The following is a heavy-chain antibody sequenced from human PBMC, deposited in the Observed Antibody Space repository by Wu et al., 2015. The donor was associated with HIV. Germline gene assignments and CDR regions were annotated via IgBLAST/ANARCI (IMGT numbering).Heavy chain of an antibody. D-gene: IGHD6-19*01. V-gene: IGHV1-2*02. CDR2: INPNSGGT. CDR1: GYSFTAHY. CDR3: ARDRARQWLVN. J-gene: IGHJ4*02. Sequence: QVQLVQSGAEVTKPGASVRVSCQTSGYSFTAHYIHWVRQAPGQGLEWMGWINPNSGGTNYAQKFQGRVTMTRDTSISTAYMELSRLRSDDTAVYYCARDRARQWLVNWGQGTLVTVSS.